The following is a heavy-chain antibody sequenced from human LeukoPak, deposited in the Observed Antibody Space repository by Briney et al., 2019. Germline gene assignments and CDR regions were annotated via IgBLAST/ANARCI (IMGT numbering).Heavy chain of an antibody. CDR1: GFTFSSYA. Sequence: GGSLRLSCAASGFTFSSYAMSWVRQAPGKGLEWVSAISGSGGSTYYADSVKGRFTISRDNSQNTLYLQMNSLRAEDTAVYYCAKDWAGSDKRYYFDYWGQGTLVAVSS. D-gene: IGHD5-24*01. J-gene: IGHJ4*02. V-gene: IGHV3-23*01. CDR2: ISGSGGST. CDR3: AKDWAGSDKRYYFDY.